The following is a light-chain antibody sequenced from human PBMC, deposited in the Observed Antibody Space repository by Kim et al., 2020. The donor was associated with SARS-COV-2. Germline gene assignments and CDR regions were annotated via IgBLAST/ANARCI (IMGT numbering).Light chain of an antibody. J-gene: IGKJ1*01. V-gene: IGKV1-5*03. CDR3: QNYNGYPWT. CDR1: QSINNW. Sequence: SAFEGDRVTITCRASQSINNWLAWYQHKAGAAPKVLIYKASILEAGVPSRFSGSGSGTEFTLTISSLQADDFATYYCQNYNGYPWTFGQGTKLEI. CDR2: KAS.